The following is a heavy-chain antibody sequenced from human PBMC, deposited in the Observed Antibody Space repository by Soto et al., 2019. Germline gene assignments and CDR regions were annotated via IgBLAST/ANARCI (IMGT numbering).Heavy chain of an antibody. CDR2: IYYSGST. D-gene: IGHD3-3*01. CDR3: ARGEWSNWFEP. Sequence: VQLQESGPGLVKPSQTLSLTCTVSGGSISSGDYYWSWIRQPPGKGLEWIGYIYYSGSTYYNPSLKSRVNISVDTSKNQCPLKRRSVTAADTAVYYWARGEWSNWFEPWGQGTLVTVSS. V-gene: IGHV4-30-4*01. J-gene: IGHJ5*02. CDR1: GGSISSGDYY.